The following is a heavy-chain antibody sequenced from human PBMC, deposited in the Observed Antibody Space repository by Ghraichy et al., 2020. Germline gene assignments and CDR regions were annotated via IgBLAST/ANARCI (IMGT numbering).Heavy chain of an antibody. CDR3: ARDHPYLLWSHQNHTFDY. Sequence: GGSLRLSCAASGFTFSSYGMHWVRQAPGKGLEWVAVIWYDGSNKYYADSVKGRFTISRDNSKNTLYLQMNSLRAEDTAVYYCARDHPYLLWSHQNHTFDYWGQGTLVTVSS. CDR1: GFTFSSYG. V-gene: IGHV3-33*01. J-gene: IGHJ4*02. D-gene: IGHD3-10*01. CDR2: IWYDGSNK.